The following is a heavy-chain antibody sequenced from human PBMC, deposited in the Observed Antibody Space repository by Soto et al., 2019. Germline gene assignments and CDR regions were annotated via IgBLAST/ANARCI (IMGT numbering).Heavy chain of an antibody. CDR1: GFTFSDYY. CDR3: ARGGVKGTTSRGQVYN. V-gene: IGHV3-11*06. Sequence: QVQVVESGGGLVKPGGSLRLSCAASGFTFSDYYMSWIRQAPGKGLEWVSFISSSSDSTKYADAVKGRFTISRDNAKNSVYLQLNSLRAEDTAVYYCARGGVKGTTSRGQVYNWGQGTLVPVSS. D-gene: IGHD1-7*01. J-gene: IGHJ4*02. CDR2: ISSSSDST.